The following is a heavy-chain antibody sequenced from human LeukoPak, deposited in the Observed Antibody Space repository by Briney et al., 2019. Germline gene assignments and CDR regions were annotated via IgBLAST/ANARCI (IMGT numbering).Heavy chain of an antibody. CDR3: AKDFRIGYSAHFDY. J-gene: IGHJ4*02. CDR1: GFTFSDYA. Sequence: PGGSLRLSCAASGFTFSDYAMTWVRQAPGKGLEWVSTLSGNGGTIFYADSVKGRFTISRDNFKNTLYLQMDSLRGEDTAAYYCAKDFRIGYSAHFDYWGQGALVTVSS. CDR2: LSGNGGTI. V-gene: IGHV3-23*01. D-gene: IGHD2-21*01.